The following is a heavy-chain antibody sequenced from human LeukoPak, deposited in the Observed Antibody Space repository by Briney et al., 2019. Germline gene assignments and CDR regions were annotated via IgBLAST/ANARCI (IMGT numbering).Heavy chain of an antibody. Sequence: GGSLRLSCAASGFTFSSYGMHWVRQAPGKGLEWVAVISYDGSNKYYADSVKGRFTISRDNSKNTLYLQMNSLRGDDTAVYYCAKRGDSGSYLYFDNWDQGTLVSVSS. D-gene: IGHD3-10*01. CDR2: ISYDGSNK. J-gene: IGHJ4*02. CDR1: GFTFSSYG. V-gene: IGHV3-30*18. CDR3: AKRGDSGSYLYFDN.